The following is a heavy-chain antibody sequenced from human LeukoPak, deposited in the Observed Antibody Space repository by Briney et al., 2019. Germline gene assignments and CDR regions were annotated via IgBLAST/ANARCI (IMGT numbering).Heavy chain of an antibody. D-gene: IGHD1-1*01. CDR3: ARNWNPTRDYYYYMDV. CDR1: GFTFSSYE. Sequence: TGGSLRLSCAASGFTFSSYEMNWVRQAPGKGLEWVSYISSSGSTIYYAASVKGRFTISRDNAKNSLYLQMNSLRAEDTAVYYCARNWNPTRDYYYYMDVWGKGTTVTVSS. J-gene: IGHJ6*03. V-gene: IGHV3-48*03. CDR2: ISSSGSTI.